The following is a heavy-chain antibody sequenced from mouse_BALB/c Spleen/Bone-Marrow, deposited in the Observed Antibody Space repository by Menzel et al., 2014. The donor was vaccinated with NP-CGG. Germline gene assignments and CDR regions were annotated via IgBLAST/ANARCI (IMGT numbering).Heavy chain of an antibody. Sequence: SHAKSLEWIGVISTYSGNTNYNQKFKGKATMTVDKSSSTAYMELARLTSEDSAIYYCASTAGTKYDYFAYWGQGTTLTVSS. V-gene: IGHV1S137*01. J-gene: IGHJ2*01. CDR3: ASTAGTKYDYFAY. CDR2: ISTYSGNT. D-gene: IGHD1-2*01.